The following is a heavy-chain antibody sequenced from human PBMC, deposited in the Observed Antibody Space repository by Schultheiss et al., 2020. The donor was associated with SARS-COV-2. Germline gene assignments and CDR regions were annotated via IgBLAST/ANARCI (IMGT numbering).Heavy chain of an antibody. D-gene: IGHD5-12*01. CDR3: ARDPYRVATSYYYYYGMDV. J-gene: IGHJ6*02. Sequence: GSLRLSCAVSGYSISSGYYWGWIRQPPGKGLEWIGEINHSGSTNYNPSLKSRVTISVDTSKNQFSLKLSSVTAADTAVYYCARDPYRVATSYYYYYGMDVWGQGTTVTVSS. CDR2: INHSGST. V-gene: IGHV4-38-2*02. CDR1: GYSISSGYY.